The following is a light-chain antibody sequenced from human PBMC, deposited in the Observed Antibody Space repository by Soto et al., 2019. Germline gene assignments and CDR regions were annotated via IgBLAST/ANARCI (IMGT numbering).Light chain of an antibody. Sequence: EVVMTQSPATLSVSPGDTATLSCRASQGVSSSLAWYQQKPCQPPRLLIYGASTRATGVPARFSGSGSGTEFTLTISRLQSEDFAVYYCQQYYNWRPRFGQGTKVEIK. J-gene: IGKJ1*01. CDR3: QQYYNWRPR. CDR1: QGVSSS. V-gene: IGKV3-15*01. CDR2: GAS.